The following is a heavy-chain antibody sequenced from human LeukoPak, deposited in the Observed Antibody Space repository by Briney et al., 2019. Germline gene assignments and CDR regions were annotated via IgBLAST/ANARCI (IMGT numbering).Heavy chain of an antibody. J-gene: IGHJ3*01. Sequence: PGGSLRLSCAASGFIFSSYSMNWVRQAPGKGLEWVSYISSSSSYIYYADSVKGRFTISRDNPKNSLYLQMNSLRAEDTAVYYCARDGAYSSSYWGQGTMVTVSS. V-gene: IGHV3-21*01. CDR1: GFIFSSYS. D-gene: IGHD6-13*01. CDR3: ARDGAYSSSY. CDR2: ISSSSSYI.